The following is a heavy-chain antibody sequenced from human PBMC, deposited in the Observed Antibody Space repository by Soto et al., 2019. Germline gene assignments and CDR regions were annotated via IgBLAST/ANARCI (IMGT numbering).Heavy chain of an antibody. CDR1: GGSISSGGYY. D-gene: IGHD4-4*01. CDR3: ARKFTVTTGFDY. V-gene: IGHV4-31*03. CDR2: IYYSGST. J-gene: IGHJ4*02. Sequence: QVQLQESGPGLVKPSQTLSLTCTVSGGSISSGGYYWSWIRQHPGKGLEWIGYIYYSGSTYYNPSLKSRVTISVDTSKTQLSLKLSSVTAADTAVYYCARKFTVTTGFDYWGQGPLVTVSS.